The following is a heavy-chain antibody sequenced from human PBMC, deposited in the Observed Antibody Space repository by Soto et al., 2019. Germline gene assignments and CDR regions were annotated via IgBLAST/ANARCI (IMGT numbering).Heavy chain of an antibody. CDR3: ARESGNVVVVAATNDAFDI. J-gene: IGHJ3*02. V-gene: IGHV3-11*01. D-gene: IGHD2-15*01. Sequence: GGSLRLSCAASGFTFSDYYMSWIRQAPGKGLEWVSYISSSGSTIYYADSVKGRFTISRDNAKNSLYLQMNSLRAEDTAVYYCARESGNVVVVAATNDAFDIWGQGTMVTVSS. CDR2: ISSSGSTI. CDR1: GFTFSDYY.